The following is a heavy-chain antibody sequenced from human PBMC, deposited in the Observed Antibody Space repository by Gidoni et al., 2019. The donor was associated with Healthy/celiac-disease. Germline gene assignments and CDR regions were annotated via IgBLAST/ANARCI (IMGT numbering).Heavy chain of an antibody. CDR2: IKQDGSEK. Sequence: EVQLVESGGGFVQPGGSRRLPCAASGVTFSSYCMSWVRQAPGKGLEWVADIKQDGSEKYYVDSVKGRFTISRDNAKNSLYLQMNSLRAEDTAVYYCARSLAVAAYAFDIWGQGTMVTVSS. CDR3: ARSLAVAAYAFDI. V-gene: IGHV3-7*03. J-gene: IGHJ3*02. D-gene: IGHD6-19*01. CDR1: GVTFSSYC.